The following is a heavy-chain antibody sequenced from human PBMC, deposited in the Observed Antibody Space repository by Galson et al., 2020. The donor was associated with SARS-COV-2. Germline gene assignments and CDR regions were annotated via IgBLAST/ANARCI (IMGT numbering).Heavy chain of an antibody. CDR2: IYQSGIT. V-gene: IGHV4-4*02. CDR3: AKNFDY. Sequence: SETLSLTCAVSGASVSSDIWWSWVRQPPGQGLEWIAEIYQSGITNYNPSLKSRVTISMDKSKNQFSLNVNSVTAADTAVYYCAKNFDYWGQGTLVTVSS. J-gene: IGHJ4*02. CDR1: GASVSSDIW.